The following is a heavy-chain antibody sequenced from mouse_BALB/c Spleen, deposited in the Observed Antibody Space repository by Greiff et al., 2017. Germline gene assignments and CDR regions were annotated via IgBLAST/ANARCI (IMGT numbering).Heavy chain of an antibody. CDR3: AKSMIIYAMDY. Sequence: EVQGVESGGGLVKPGGSLKLSCAASGFTFSDYYMYWVRQTPEKRLEWVATISDGGSYTYYPDSVKGRFTISRDNAKNNLYLQMSSLKSEDTAMYYCAKSMIIYAMDYWGQGTSVTVSS. CDR1: GFTFSDYY. V-gene: IGHV5-4*02. CDR2: ISDGGSYT. J-gene: IGHJ4*01. D-gene: IGHD2-4*01.